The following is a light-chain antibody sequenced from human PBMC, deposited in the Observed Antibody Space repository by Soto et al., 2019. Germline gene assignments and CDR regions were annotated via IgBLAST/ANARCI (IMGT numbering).Light chain of an antibody. CDR3: QHYGDSSWT. V-gene: IGKV3-20*01. J-gene: IGKJ1*01. CDR2: GVS. CDR1: QSVSSTL. Sequence: ELVLTQSPVALSLSSGERATLSCRASQSVSSTLLTWYQQKPGQAPRLLIYGVSSRATGIPDRFSGSGSGTDFTLTISRAEPEDFAVYFCQHYGDSSWTFGQGSRVEIK.